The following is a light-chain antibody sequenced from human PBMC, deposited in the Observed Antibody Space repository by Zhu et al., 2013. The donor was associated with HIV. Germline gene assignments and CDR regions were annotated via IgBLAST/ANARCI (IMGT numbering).Light chain of an antibody. CDR3: NSRDSSGNHLQV. CDR1: SLRSYS. Sequence: SSELTQDPAVSVALGQTVRITCQGHSLRSYSANWYQQKPGQAPILVIYDKTDRPSGIPDRFSGSGSGNTASLTITGAQAEDEADYYCNSRDSSGNHLQVFGGGTKLTVL. J-gene: IGLJ3*02. V-gene: IGLV3-19*01. CDR2: DKT.